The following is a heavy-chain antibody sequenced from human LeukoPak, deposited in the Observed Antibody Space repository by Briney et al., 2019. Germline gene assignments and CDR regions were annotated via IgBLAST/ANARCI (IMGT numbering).Heavy chain of an antibody. V-gene: IGHV3-21*01. J-gene: IGHJ4*02. CDR1: GFTFSSYS. CDR2: ISSSSSYI. CDR3: ARDKMATIISCDY. D-gene: IGHD5-24*01. Sequence: GGSLRLSCAASGFTFSSYSMNWVRQAPGKGLEWVSSISSSSSYIYYADSVKGRLTISRDNAKNSLYLQMNSLRAEDTAVYYCARDKMATIISCDYWGQGTLVTVSS.